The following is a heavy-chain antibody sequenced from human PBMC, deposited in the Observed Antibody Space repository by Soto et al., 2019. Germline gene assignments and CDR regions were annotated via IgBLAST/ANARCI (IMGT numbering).Heavy chain of an antibody. D-gene: IGHD6-19*01. V-gene: IGHV4-34*01. J-gene: IGHJ4*02. CDR3: ARAGSSSGWYRWKNYFDY. Sequence: QVQLQQWGAGLLKPSETLSLTCAVYGGSFSGYYWSWIRQPPGKGLEWIGEINHSGSTNYNPSLKSRVTISVDTSKNQFSLKLSSVTAADTTVYFCARAGSSSGWYRWKNYFDYWGQGTLVTVSS. CDR2: INHSGST. CDR1: GGSFSGYY.